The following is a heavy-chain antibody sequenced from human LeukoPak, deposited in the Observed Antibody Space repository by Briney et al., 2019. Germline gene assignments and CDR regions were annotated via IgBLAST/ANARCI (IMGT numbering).Heavy chain of an antibody. D-gene: IGHD5-12*01. Sequence: GGSLRLSCAASGFTFSDYYMSWIRQAPGKGLEWVSYISSSGSTIYYADSVKGRFTTSRDNAKNSLYLQMNSLRAEDTAVYYCARVSSGYDDGYYFDYWGQGTLVTVSS. J-gene: IGHJ4*02. V-gene: IGHV3-11*01. CDR3: ARVSSGYDDGYYFDY. CDR2: ISSSGSTI. CDR1: GFTFSDYY.